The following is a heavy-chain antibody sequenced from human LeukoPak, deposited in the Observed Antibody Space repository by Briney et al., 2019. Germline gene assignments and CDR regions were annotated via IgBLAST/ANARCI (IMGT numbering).Heavy chain of an antibody. Sequence: GGSLRLSCEPSGFAFSGYWMLWVRQAPGKGLVWLSSISGDGTIKTYADFVRGRFTISRDNTKNILYLQMNSLKVEDTAIYFCSRSQFDYWGQGVLVTVSS. CDR1: GFAFSGYW. CDR2: ISGDGTIK. CDR3: SRSQFDY. J-gene: IGHJ4*02. V-gene: IGHV3-74*03.